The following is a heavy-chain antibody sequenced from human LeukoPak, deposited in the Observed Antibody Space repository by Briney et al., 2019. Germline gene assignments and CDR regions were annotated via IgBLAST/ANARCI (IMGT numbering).Heavy chain of an antibody. Sequence: ASVKVSCKASGYTFTSYYMHWVRQAPGQGLGWMGIINPSGGSTSYAQKFQGRVTMTRDTSTSTVYMELSSLRSEDTAVYYCARADIANPDFDYWGQGTLVTVSS. CDR2: INPSGGST. J-gene: IGHJ4*02. D-gene: IGHD5-12*01. CDR3: ARADIANPDFDY. CDR1: GYTFTSYY. V-gene: IGHV1-46*01.